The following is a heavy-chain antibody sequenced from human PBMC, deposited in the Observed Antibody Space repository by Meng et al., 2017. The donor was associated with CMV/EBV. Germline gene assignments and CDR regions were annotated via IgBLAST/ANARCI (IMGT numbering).Heavy chain of an antibody. CDR1: GYTFTSYG. Sequence: ASVKVSCKASGYTFTSYGISWVRQAPGQGLEGMGWISAYNGNTNYAQKLQGRVTMTTDTSTSTAYMELRSLRSDDTAVYYCARVPDFWSGLDDGMDVWGQGTTVTVSS. V-gene: IGHV1-18*01. J-gene: IGHJ6*02. CDR2: ISAYNGNT. CDR3: ARVPDFWSGLDDGMDV. D-gene: IGHD3-3*01.